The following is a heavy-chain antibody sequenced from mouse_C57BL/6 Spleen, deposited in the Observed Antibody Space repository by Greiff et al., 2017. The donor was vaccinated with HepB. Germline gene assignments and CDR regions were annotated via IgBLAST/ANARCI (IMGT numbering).Heavy chain of an antibody. D-gene: IGHD2-2*01. CDR1: GYTFTDYN. V-gene: IGHV1-18*01. CDR3: ARRVRGWFAY. J-gene: IGHJ3*01. CDR2: INPNNGGT. Sequence: VQLKQSGPELVKPGASVKIPCKASGYTFTDYNMDWVKQSHGKSLEWIGDINPNNGGTIYNQKFKGKATLTVDKSSSTAYMELRSLTSEDTAVYYCARRVRGWFAYWGQGTLVTVSA.